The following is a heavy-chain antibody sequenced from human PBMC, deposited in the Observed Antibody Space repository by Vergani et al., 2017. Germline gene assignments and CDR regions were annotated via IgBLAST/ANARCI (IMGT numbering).Heavy chain of an antibody. CDR3: AKDLGTGYGDYYYYGMDV. CDR1: GFTFDDYA. D-gene: IGHD4-17*01. J-gene: IGHJ6*02. CDR2: ISWNSGSI. V-gene: IGHV3-9*01. Sequence: EVQLVESGGGLVQPGRSLRLSCAASGFTFDDYAMHWVRQAPGKGLEWVSGISWNSGSIGYADSVKGRFTISRDNAKNSLYLQMNSLRAEDTALYYCAKDLGTGYGDYYYYGMDVWGQGTTVTVSS.